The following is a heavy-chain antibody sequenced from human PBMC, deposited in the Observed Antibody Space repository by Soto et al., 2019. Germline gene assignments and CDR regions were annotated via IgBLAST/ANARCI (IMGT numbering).Heavy chain of an antibody. J-gene: IGHJ6*02. D-gene: IGHD4-17*01. CDR3: ARGHTVTNYYYGMDV. Sequence: PSETLSLTCAVYGGSFSCYYWSWIRQPPGKGLEWIGEINHSGSTNYNPSLKSRVTISVDTSKNQFSLKLSSVTAADTAVYYCARGHTVTNYYYGMDVWGQGTTVTVSS. CDR1: GGSFSCYY. CDR2: INHSGST. V-gene: IGHV4-34*01.